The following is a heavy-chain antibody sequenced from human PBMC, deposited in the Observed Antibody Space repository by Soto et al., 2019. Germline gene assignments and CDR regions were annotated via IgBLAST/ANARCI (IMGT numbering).Heavy chain of an antibody. J-gene: IGHJ2*01. Sequence: PSSTXSLTCSISVYSIFNFYFILIRQPAGKGLESLGRLSASWRTNYSPSLQSRVTMSLDRSKNRSSLRLPSVSAADTAVYFCPRGMGSYLDICGRGTLV. CDR1: VYSIFNFY. D-gene: IGHD3-10*01. CDR3: PRGMGSYLDI. V-gene: IGHV4-4*07. CDR2: LSASWRT.